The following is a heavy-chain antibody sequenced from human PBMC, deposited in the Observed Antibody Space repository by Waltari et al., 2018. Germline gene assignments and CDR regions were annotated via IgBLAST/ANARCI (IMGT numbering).Heavy chain of an antibody. J-gene: IGHJ6*03. V-gene: IGHV3-30*02. D-gene: IGHD2-2*01. Sequence: QVQLVESGGGVVQPGGSLRLSCAASGFTFSSYGIHWVRQAPGKGLEWVAFIQSDGTNKYYADSVKGRFTITRDNSKNPLYLQVNSLGAEDTAVFYCAKADCRSTSCYGNMDVWGKGTTVTVSS. CDR3: AKADCRSTSCYGNMDV. CDR1: GFTFSSYG. CDR2: IQSDGTNK.